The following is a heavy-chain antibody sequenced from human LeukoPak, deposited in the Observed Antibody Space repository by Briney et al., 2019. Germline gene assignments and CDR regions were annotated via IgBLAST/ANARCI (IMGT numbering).Heavy chain of an antibody. Sequence: GGSLRLSCAASGFTFNDFTMHWVRQAPGKGLEWVSLINWDATSTYYADSVEGRFTISRDNSKNSLYLQMNSLRTDDTALYYCAKGGTYFKTGLFESWGQGTRVTVSS. J-gene: IGHJ4*02. CDR3: AKGGTYFKTGLFES. CDR2: INWDATST. D-gene: IGHD2-15*01. V-gene: IGHV3-43*01. CDR1: GFTFNDFT.